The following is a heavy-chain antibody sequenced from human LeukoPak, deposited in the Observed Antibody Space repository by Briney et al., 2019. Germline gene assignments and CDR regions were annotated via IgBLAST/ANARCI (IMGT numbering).Heavy chain of an antibody. CDR3: ASGPSDFWSDSYYGMDV. J-gene: IGHJ6*02. CDR1: GGTFSSYA. D-gene: IGHD3-3*01. CDR2: IIPIFGTA. V-gene: IGHV1-69*13. Sequence: SVKVSCKASGGTFSSYAISWMRQAPGQGLEWMGGIIPIFGTANYAQKFQGRVTITADESTSTAYMELSSLRSEDTAVYYCASGPSDFWSDSYYGMDVWGQGTTVTVSS.